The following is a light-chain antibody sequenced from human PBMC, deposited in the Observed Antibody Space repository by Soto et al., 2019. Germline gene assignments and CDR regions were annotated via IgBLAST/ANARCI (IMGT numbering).Light chain of an antibody. V-gene: IGKV3-11*01. CDR2: DAS. Sequence: QSPANLSVSPGERVTPSFRASQSVDINLAWYQQKPGQAPRLLIYDASNRATGIPARFSGSGSGTDFTLTISSLEPEDFAVYYCQQRSNLLLTFGGGTKVDIK. J-gene: IGKJ4*01. CDR3: QQRSNLLLT. CDR1: QSVDIN.